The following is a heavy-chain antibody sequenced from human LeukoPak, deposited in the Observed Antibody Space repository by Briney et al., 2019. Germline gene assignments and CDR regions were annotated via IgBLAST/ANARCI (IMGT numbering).Heavy chain of an antibody. Sequence: GGSLRLSCAASGFTSSSYAMSWVRQAPGKGLEWVSAISGSGGSTYYADSVKGRFTISRDNSKNTLYLQMNSLRAEDTAVYYCAKGFLEWLLVDYWGQGTLVTVSS. CDR2: ISGSGGST. CDR1: GFTSSSYA. D-gene: IGHD3-3*01. V-gene: IGHV3-23*01. J-gene: IGHJ4*02. CDR3: AKGFLEWLLVDY.